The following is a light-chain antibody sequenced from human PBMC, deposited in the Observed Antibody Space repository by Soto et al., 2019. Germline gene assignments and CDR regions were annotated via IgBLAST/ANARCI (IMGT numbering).Light chain of an antibody. J-gene: IGKJ2*01. Sequence: EIVLTQSPGTLSLSPGERATLSCRASQSVSSSYLAWYQQKPGQAPRLLIYGASSRATGIPDRFSGSGSGTDFTLTSSRLEPEDFAVYYCQQYGSSPPYTFGQWTKLEIK. CDR1: QSVSSSY. V-gene: IGKV3-20*01. CDR3: QQYGSSPPYT. CDR2: GAS.